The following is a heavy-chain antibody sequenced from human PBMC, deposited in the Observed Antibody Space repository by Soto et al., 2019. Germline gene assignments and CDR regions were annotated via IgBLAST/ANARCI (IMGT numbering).Heavy chain of an antibody. V-gene: IGHV4-39*01. CDR2: IYYGGST. CDR1: GGSISSSSYY. CDR3: ARHGGYCSSTSCYPDLYYYYYMDV. J-gene: IGHJ6*03. D-gene: IGHD2-2*01. Sequence: SETLSLTCTVSGGSISSSSYYWGWIRQPPGKGLEWIGSIYYGGSTYYNPSLKIRVTISVDTSKNQFSLKLSSVTAADTAVYYCARHGGYCSSTSCYPDLYYYYYMDVWGKGTTVTVSS.